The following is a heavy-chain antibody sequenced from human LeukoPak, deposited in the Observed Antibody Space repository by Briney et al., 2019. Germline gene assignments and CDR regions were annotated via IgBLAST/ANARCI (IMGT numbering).Heavy chain of an antibody. Sequence: SETLSLTCAISGGSISVTPYYWGWIRQPPGKGLEWIGSIYYSGSTYYNPSLKSRLTISVDTSKNQFSLKLSSVTAADTAVYYCARACGGDCYPADAFDIWGQGTMVTVSS. CDR2: IYYSGST. CDR3: ARACGGDCYPADAFDI. CDR1: GGSISVTPYY. V-gene: IGHV4-39*07. D-gene: IGHD2-21*02. J-gene: IGHJ3*02.